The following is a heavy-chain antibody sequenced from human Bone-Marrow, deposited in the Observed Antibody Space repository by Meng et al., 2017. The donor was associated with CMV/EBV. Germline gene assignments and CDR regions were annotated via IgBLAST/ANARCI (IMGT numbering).Heavy chain of an antibody. D-gene: IGHD5-12*01. Sequence: GESLKISCAASGFTFDDYGMSWVRQAPGKGLEWVSSINWDGDNTGYVDSVKGRFTISRDNAKKSLYLQMNSLRAEDTALYYCARDGEYSGYEIFDYWGQGPLVT. CDR1: GFTFDDYG. CDR3: ARDGEYSGYEIFDY. J-gene: IGHJ4*02. V-gene: IGHV3-20*04. CDR2: INWDGDNT.